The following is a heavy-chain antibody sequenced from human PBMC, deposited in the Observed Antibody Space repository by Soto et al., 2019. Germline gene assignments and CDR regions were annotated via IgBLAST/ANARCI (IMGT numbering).Heavy chain of an antibody. D-gene: IGHD3-16*02. CDR3: AGGFILLDY. V-gene: IGHV3-30-3*01. Sequence: QVQLVESGGGVVQPGRSLRLSCAASGFTFSSYAMHWVRQAPGKGLEWVAVISYDGSNKYYADSVKGRFTISRDNSKNTLYLQMNSLRAEDTALYYCAGGFILLDYWGQGTLVTVSS. CDR1: GFTFSSYA. J-gene: IGHJ4*02. CDR2: ISYDGSNK.